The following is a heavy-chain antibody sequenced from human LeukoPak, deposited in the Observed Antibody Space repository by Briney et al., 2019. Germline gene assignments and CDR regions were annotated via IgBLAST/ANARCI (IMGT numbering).Heavy chain of an antibody. Sequence: PGGSLRLSCAASGFTFSNYGMHWVRQAPGKGLEWVAFIRYDGNNKYYADSVKGRFTISRDNSKNTLYLQMNSLRSEDTAVYYCARASDFWSGYYVPDYYYYYMDVWGKGTTVTVSS. J-gene: IGHJ6*03. CDR3: ARASDFWSGYYVPDYYYYYMDV. D-gene: IGHD3-3*01. CDR2: IRYDGNNK. V-gene: IGHV3-30*02. CDR1: GFTFSNYG.